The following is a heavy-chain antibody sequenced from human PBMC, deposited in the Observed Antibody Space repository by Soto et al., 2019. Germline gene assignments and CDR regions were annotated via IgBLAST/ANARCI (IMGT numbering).Heavy chain of an antibody. V-gene: IGHV3-48*03. D-gene: IGHD2-21*01. CDR1: GFDFSGSE. J-gene: IGHJ4*02. CDR3: AKVAPFILGSPF. CDR2: ITGSGGAM. Sequence: GGSLRLSCTASGFDFSGSEMNWFRQAPGKGLEWVAYITGSGGAMFHADSVKGRFSISRGNAKNSLFLEMNNLTADDAGVYYCAKVAPFILGSPFWGQGTQVTVSS.